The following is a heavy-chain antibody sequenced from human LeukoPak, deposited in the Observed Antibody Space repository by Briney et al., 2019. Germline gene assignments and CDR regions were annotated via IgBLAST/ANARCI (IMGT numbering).Heavy chain of an antibody. J-gene: IGHJ3*02. Sequence: GSLRLSCVASGFTFSSYGMHWVRQAPGKGLEWVAVISYDGSNKYYADSVKGRFTISRDNSKNTLYLQMNSLRAEDTALYYCAKDSGRVGATHDAYDIWGQGTMVTVSS. CDR1: GFTFSSYG. V-gene: IGHV3-30*18. D-gene: IGHD1-26*01. CDR2: ISYDGSNK. CDR3: AKDSGRVGATHDAYDI.